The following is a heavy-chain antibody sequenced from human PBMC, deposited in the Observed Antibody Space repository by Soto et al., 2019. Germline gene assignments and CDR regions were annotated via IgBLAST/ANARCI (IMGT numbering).Heavy chain of an antibody. CDR1: GFTFSSYG. J-gene: IGHJ6*02. D-gene: IGHD3-16*02. CDR2: IWYDGSNK. Sequence: GGSLRLSCAASGFTFSSYGMHWVRQAPGKGLEWVAVIWYDGSNKYYADSGKGRFTISRDNSKNTLYLQMNSLRAEDTAVYYCARDPLYDYVWGSYRFYYYYGMDVWGQGTTVTVSS. V-gene: IGHV3-33*01. CDR3: ARDPLYDYVWGSYRFYYYYGMDV.